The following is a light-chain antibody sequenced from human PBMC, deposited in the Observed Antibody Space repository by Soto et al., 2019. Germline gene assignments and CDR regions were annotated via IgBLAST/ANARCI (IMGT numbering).Light chain of an antibody. J-gene: IGLJ1*01. CDR1: SGDIGSYNR. Sequence: QSALTQPASVSGSPGQSITISCTGTSGDIGSYNRVSWYQQHPGKAPKLIIYEVTGRPSGVSNRFSGSKSGNTASLTISGLHAEDEAEYYCSSYTNINTRACVFGTGTKLTVL. CDR3: SSYTNINTRACV. V-gene: IGLV2-14*01. CDR2: EVT.